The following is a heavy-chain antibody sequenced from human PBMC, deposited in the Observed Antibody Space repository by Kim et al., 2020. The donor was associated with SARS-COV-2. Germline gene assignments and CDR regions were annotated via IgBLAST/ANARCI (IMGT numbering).Heavy chain of an antibody. V-gene: IGHV4-59*13. J-gene: IGHJ3*02. CDR3: ARDGGWIQLCAFDI. CDR1: GGSSTSYY. Sequence: SETLSLTCTVSGGSSTSYYWSWIRQPPGKGLEWIGNIYYSGSINYNPSLESRVTISVDTSKNQVSLKVKSVIASDTAVYYCARDGGWIQLCAFDIWGQGT. CDR2: IYYSGSI. D-gene: IGHD5-18*01.